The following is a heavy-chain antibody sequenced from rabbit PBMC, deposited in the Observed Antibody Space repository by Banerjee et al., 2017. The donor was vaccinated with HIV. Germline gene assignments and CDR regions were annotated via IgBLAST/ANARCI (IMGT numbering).Heavy chain of an antibody. D-gene: IGHD4-1*01. J-gene: IGHJ4*01. V-gene: IGHV1S45*01. Sequence: QEQLVESGGGLVQPGGSLKLSCKASGLDFSSYSMSWVRQAPGKGLEWIACIYVGSSGNGFYASWAKGRFTISKTSSTTVTLQMTSLTAADTATYFCARIGTSGWGEWTYYFDLWGQGTLVTVS. CDR3: ARIGTSGWGEWTYYFDL. CDR1: GLDFSSYS. CDR2: IYVGSSGNG.